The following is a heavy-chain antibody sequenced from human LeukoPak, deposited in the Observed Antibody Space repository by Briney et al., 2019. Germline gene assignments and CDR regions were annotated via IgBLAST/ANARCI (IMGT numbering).Heavy chain of an antibody. CDR2: INPKSGGT. CDR3: ARDLASTPHWEFDF. CDR1: GYTFSDYY. D-gene: IGHD1-26*01. J-gene: IGHJ4*02. Sequence: ASVKVSCKASGYTFSDYYIQWVRQAPGQGLGWMGRINPKSGGTEDAQDFQGRVTLTRDTSISTAYMELNSLTSDDTAVYYCARDLASTPHWEFDFWGQGTPVTVSP. V-gene: IGHV1-2*06.